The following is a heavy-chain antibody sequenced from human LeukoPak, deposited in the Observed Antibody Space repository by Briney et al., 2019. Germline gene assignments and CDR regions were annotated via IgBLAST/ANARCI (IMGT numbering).Heavy chain of an antibody. CDR3: AKKGYSTGWYTDY. D-gene: IGHD6-19*01. CDR2: ISGSGGST. CDR1: RFTLSSYA. V-gene: IGHV3-23*01. Sequence: GGSLRLSCAAFRFTLSSYAMSWVRQAPGKGLEWVSSISGSGGSTYYADSVKGRFTISRDNSKNTLHLQMNSLRAGDTAIYYCAKKGYSTGWYTDYWGQGTLVTVSS. J-gene: IGHJ4*02.